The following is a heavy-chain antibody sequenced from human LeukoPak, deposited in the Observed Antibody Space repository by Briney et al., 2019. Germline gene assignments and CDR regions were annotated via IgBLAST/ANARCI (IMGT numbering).Heavy chain of an antibody. D-gene: IGHD4-23*01. J-gene: IGHJ6*02. V-gene: IGHV1-2*02. Sequence: GASVKVSCKASGYTFTSYDINWVRQATGQGLEWMGWMNPNSGGTNYAQKFQGRVTMTRDTSISTAYMELSRLRSDDTAVYYCACAVVTPDYYYYGMDVWGQGTTVTVSS. CDR3: ACAVVTPDYYYYGMDV. CDR1: GYTFTSYD. CDR2: MNPNSGGT.